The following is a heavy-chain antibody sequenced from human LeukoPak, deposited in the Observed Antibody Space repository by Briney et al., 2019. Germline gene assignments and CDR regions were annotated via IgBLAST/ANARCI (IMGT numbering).Heavy chain of an antibody. CDR1: GFTFSSYV. V-gene: IGHV3-23*01. CDR3: AKGGYTQIDYGMDV. Sequence: GGSLRLSCAAPGFTFSSYVMSWVRQAPGKGLEWVSTISGSGGSTYYADSVKGRFTISRDNSKNTLYLQMNSLRAEDTAVYYCAKGGYTQIDYGMDVWGKGTTVTVSS. CDR2: ISGSGGST. D-gene: IGHD5-18*01. J-gene: IGHJ6*04.